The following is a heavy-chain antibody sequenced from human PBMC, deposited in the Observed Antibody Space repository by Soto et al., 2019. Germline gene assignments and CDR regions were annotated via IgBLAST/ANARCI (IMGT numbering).Heavy chain of an antibody. Sequence: ETLSLTCAVYGGSFSAYYWSWIRQPPGKGLEWIGEINHSGGTSYNPSLKSRVTISVDTSKSQFSLKLTSVTAADRAVYYCARGSVDTVDSSGFYEYCGQGTQVTVYS. J-gene: IGHJ4*02. CDR2: INHSGGT. D-gene: IGHD3-22*01. CDR3: ARGSVDTVDSSGFYEY. V-gene: IGHV4-34*01. CDR1: GGSFSAYY.